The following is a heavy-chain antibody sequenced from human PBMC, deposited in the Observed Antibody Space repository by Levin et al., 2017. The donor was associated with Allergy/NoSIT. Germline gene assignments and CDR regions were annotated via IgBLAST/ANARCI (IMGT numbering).Heavy chain of an antibody. CDR1: GYSFTSYW. CDR3: ARRGTRDYYYYMDV. J-gene: IGHJ6*03. D-gene: IGHD1-1*01. CDR2: IYPGDSDT. Sequence: NHGESLKISCQGSGYSFTSYWIGWVRQMPGKGLEWMGIIYPGDSDTRYSPSFQGQVTISADKSISTAYLQWSSLKASDTAIYYCARRGTRDYYYYMDVWGKGTTVTVSS. V-gene: IGHV5-51*01.